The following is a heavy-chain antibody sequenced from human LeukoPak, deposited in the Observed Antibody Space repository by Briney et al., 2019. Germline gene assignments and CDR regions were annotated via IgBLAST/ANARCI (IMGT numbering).Heavy chain of an antibody. CDR2: VSFDGGNK. V-gene: IGHV3-30*18. D-gene: IGHD4-23*01. Sequence: GGSLRLSCTASGFTFSKYGMHWVRLAPGRGLEWVAVVSFDGGNKFYADSVKGRFTISRDNSNNMVYLQMNRLMIDDTGVYYCAKDYRHYGGNPAHWGQGTLVTVSS. CDR1: GFTFSKYG. J-gene: IGHJ4*02. CDR3: AKDYRHYGGNPAH.